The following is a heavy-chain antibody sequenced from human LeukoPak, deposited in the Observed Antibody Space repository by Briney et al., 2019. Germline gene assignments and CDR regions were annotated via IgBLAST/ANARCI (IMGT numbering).Heavy chain of an antibody. CDR2: IYYSGST. CDR1: GGSISSSSYY. D-gene: IGHD6-13*01. J-gene: IGHJ4*02. V-gene: IGHV4-39*01. Sequence: SETLSLTCTVSGGSISSSSYYWGWIRQPPGKGLEWIGSIYYSGSTYYNPSLKSRVTISVVTSKNQFSLKLSSVTAADTAVYYCARLGSSWYRGEDYWGQGTLVTVSS. CDR3: ARLGSSWYRGEDY.